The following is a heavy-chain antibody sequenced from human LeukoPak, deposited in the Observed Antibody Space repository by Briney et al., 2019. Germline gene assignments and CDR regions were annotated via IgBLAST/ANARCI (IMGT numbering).Heavy chain of an antibody. J-gene: IGHJ4*02. V-gene: IGHV3-21*01. CDR1: GFTFSDYS. CDR2: ISSESTYI. CDR3: ARAASVDYYDSSGYLDY. Sequence: GGSLRLSCAASGFTFSDYSMNWVRQAPGRGLEGVSSISSESTYILYADSVKGRFTISRDNAKNSLYLQMDSLRAEDTAVYYCARAASVDYYDSSGYLDYWGQGTLVTVSS. D-gene: IGHD3-22*01.